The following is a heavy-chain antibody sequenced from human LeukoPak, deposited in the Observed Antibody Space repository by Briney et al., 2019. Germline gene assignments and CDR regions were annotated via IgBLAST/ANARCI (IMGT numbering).Heavy chain of an antibody. J-gene: IGHJ4*02. CDR1: GFTFSTYW. D-gene: IGHD5-12*01. Sequence: GGSLTVSCAASGFTFSTYWMHWVRQAPGKGLVWVSHIKTDGSSTTYADSVKGRFTISRDNAKNSLYLQMNSLRAEDTAVYYCARDRGYTQDYWGQGPLVTVSS. CDR3: ARDRGYTQDY. V-gene: IGHV3-74*01. CDR2: IKTDGSST.